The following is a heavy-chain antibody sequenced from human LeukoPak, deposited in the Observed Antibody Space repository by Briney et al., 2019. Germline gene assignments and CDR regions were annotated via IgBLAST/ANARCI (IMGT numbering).Heavy chain of an antibody. J-gene: IGHJ6*02. CDR2: INSDGSST. Sequence: GGSLRLSCAASGFTFSTYWMHWVRQAPGKGPVWVSRINSDGSSTTYADSMKGRFTISRDNAKSTLYLQMNSLRADDTTVYYCARSYGMDVWGQGTTVTVSS. CDR1: GFTFSTYW. V-gene: IGHV3-74*01. CDR3: ARSYGMDV.